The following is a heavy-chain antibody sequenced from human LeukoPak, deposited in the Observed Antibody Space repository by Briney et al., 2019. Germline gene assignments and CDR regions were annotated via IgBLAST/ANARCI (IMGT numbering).Heavy chain of an antibody. J-gene: IGHJ3*02. CDR1: GFTVSSNY. V-gene: IGHV3-53*01. CDR3: RKGTTVNI. Sequence: GGSLRLSRAASGFTVSSNYMSWVRQAPGKGLEWASVIYSGGSTYYADSVKGRFTISRDNSKNTLYLQMNGLRAEDTAVYYCRKGTTVNIWGQGTMVTVSS. D-gene: IGHD4-17*01. CDR2: IYSGGST.